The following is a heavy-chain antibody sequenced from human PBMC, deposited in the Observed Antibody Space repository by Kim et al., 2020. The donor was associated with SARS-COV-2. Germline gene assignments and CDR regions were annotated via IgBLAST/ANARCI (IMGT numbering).Heavy chain of an antibody. CDR3: ARVREVVAPWPHAFDI. V-gene: IGHV4-31*03. D-gene: IGHD2-15*01. J-gene: IGHJ3*02. CDR1: GGSISSGGYY. CDR2: IYYSGST. Sequence: SETLSLTCTVSGGSISSGGYYWSWIRQHPGKGLEWIGYIYYSGSTYYNPSLKSRVTISVDTSKNQFSLKLSSVTAADTAVYYCARVREVVAPWPHAFDIWGQGTMVTVSS.